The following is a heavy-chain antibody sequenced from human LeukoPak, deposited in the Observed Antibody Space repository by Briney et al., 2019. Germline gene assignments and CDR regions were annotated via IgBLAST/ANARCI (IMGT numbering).Heavy chain of an antibody. CDR2: ISGSGGKT. CDR3: AKEKYTSSWYGDG. V-gene: IGHV3-23*01. Sequence: QPGGSLRLSCAASGLSFSSYAMSWVRQAPGKGLEWVSAISGSGGKTDYAGSVKGRFTISRDNSKDTVYLHMSSLRVEDTAVYYCAKEKYTSSWYGDGWGQGTLVTVSS. D-gene: IGHD6-13*01. CDR1: GLSFSSYA. J-gene: IGHJ4*02.